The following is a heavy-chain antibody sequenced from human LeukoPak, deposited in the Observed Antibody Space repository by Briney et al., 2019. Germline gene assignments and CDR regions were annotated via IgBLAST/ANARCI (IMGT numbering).Heavy chain of an antibody. J-gene: IGHJ4*02. Sequence: PGGSLRLSCAASGFTFSSYAMSWVRQAPGKGLEWVSSISSSSTYIYYADSVKGRFTISTDNAKNSLYLQMNSLRAEDTAVYYCAREGDYGDYDYWGQGTLVTVSS. CDR3: AREGDYGDYDY. V-gene: IGHV3-21*01. D-gene: IGHD4-17*01. CDR2: ISSSSTYI. CDR1: GFTFSSYA.